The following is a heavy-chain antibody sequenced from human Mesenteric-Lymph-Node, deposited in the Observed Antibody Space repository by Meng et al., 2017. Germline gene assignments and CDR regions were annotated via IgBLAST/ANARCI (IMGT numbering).Heavy chain of an antibody. V-gene: IGHV3-48*04. J-gene: IGHJ4*02. CDR1: GFTFSSYA. Sequence: GESLKISCAASGFTFSSYAMSWVRQAPGKGLEWVSYISGGSNTIYHADSVKGRFTISWDNAKQSLFLQMNSLRADDTAVYYCARGVCDYSLDYWGQGTLVTVSS. D-gene: IGHD5-12*01. CDR2: ISGGSNTI. CDR3: ARGVCDYSLDY.